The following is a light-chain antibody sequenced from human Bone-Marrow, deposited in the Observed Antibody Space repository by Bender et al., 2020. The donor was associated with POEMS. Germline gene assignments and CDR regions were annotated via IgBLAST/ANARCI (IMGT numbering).Light chain of an antibody. J-gene: IGLJ1*01. CDR2: VDS. V-gene: IGLV3-21*02. CDR1: NIASKT. CDR3: QVWDSDSDHQV. Sequence: SYVLTQPPSVSVAPGETAMITCGGKNIASKTVHWYQQKPGQAPLVVVYVDSDRPSGIPDRFSGLNDENTASLTIRRVEAGDEADYYCQVWDSDSDHQVFGTGTKVTVL.